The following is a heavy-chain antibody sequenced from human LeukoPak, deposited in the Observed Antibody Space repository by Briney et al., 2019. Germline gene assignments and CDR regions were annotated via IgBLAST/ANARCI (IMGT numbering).Heavy chain of an antibody. D-gene: IGHD5-12*01. CDR3: ARQAISGYDPPPFDS. CDR2: LYYSGSS. J-gene: IGHJ4*02. CDR1: GGSISSSTYY. Sequence: SETLSLTCTVSGGSISSSTYYWGWIRQPPGKGLEWIGNLYYSGSSYYNPSLKSRVTISVDTSKNQFSLKLSSVTAADTAVYYCARQAISGYDPPPFDSWGQGTLVTVSS. V-gene: IGHV4-39*01.